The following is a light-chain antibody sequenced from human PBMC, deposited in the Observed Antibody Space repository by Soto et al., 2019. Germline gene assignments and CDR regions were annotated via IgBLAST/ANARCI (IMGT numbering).Light chain of an antibody. V-gene: IGKV3-11*01. J-gene: IGKJ5*01. CDR1: QYISFY. CDR3: QQRSNWPT. Sequence: EIVLTQSPAALSSFPCDRVTLSCRASQYISFYLTWYQHKPGQAPRLLIYDASNRATGIPARFSGSGYGTDFTLTISSLEPEDFAVYYCQQRSNWPTFGQGTRLEIK. CDR2: DAS.